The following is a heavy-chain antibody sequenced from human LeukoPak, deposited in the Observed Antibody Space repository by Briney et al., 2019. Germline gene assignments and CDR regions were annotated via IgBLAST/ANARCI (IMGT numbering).Heavy chain of an antibody. J-gene: IGHJ4*02. Sequence: SETLSLTCTVSGDSISRSTYYWAWIRQPPGKGLEWIGSVYYGRSPYYNPSLESRATISVDTSKNRFSLKMSSVTAADTAVYYCARSSGTGTFSYWGQGTLVTVSS. V-gene: IGHV4-39*02. CDR2: VYYGRSP. D-gene: IGHD6-25*01. CDR3: ARSSGTGTFSY. CDR1: GDSISRSTYY.